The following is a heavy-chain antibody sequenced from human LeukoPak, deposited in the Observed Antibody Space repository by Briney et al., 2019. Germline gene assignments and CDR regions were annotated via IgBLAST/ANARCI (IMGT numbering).Heavy chain of an antibody. Sequence: TGGSLRLSCAASGLTFSSYAMSWVRQAPGKGLEWVSAISGSSGNTYYADSVKGRFTISRDNSKNTLYLQMNSLRAEDTAIYYCAKPARVGAVDYWGQGTLVTVSS. D-gene: IGHD6-13*01. CDR3: AKPARVGAVDY. J-gene: IGHJ4*02. CDR1: GLTFSSYA. CDR2: ISGSSGNT. V-gene: IGHV3-23*01.